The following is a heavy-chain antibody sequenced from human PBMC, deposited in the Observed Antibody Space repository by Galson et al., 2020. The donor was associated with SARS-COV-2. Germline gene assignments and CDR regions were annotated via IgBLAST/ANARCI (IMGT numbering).Heavy chain of an antibody. CDR1: GYTLTELS. D-gene: IGHD6-19*01. V-gene: IGHV1-24*01. CDR2: FDPEDGET. Sequence: ASVKVSCKVSGYTLTELSMHWVRQAPGKGLEWMGGFDPEDGETIYAQKFQGRVTMTEDTSTDTAYMELSSLRSEDTAVYYCATSPAVAGTSRGVGYYYYGRDVWGHGTTVAVSS. J-gene: IGHJ6*02. CDR3: ATSPAVAGTSRGVGYYYYGRDV.